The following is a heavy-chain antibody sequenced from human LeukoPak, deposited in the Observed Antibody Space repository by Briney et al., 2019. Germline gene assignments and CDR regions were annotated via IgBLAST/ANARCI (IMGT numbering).Heavy chain of an antibody. CDR2: IYYSGST. CDR1: GGSISSGSYY. V-gene: IGHV4-39*07. J-gene: IGHJ6*03. Sequence: SETLSLTCTVSGGSISSGSYYWNWIRQPAGKGLEWIGSIYYSGSTYYNPSLKSRVTISVDTSKNQFSLKLSSVTAADTAVYYCARVERDSSPTEYYYYMDVWGKGTTVTVSS. CDR3: ARVERDSSPTEYYYYMDV. D-gene: IGHD6-13*01.